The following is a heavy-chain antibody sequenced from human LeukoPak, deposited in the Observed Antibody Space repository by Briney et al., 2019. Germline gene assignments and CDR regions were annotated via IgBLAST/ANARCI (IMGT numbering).Heavy chain of an antibody. J-gene: IGHJ4*02. D-gene: IGHD6-6*01. Sequence: ASVKVSCKASGYTFTNYGFSWVRQAPGQGLEWMGWINTNTGNPTYAQGFTGRFVFSLDTSVSTAYLQISSLKAEDTAVYYCARAGYSSSSGDFDYWGQGTLVTVSS. CDR3: ARAGYSSSSGDFDY. CDR1: GYTFTNYG. V-gene: IGHV7-4-1*02. CDR2: INTNTGNP.